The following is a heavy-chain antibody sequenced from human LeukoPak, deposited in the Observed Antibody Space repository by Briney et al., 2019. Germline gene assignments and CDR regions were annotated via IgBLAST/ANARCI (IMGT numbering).Heavy chain of an antibody. CDR1: GFTFSSYS. CDR2: ISRTSIYK. Sequence: GGSLRLSCAASGFTFSSYSMNWVRQAPGKGLEWVSSISRTSIYKYYAGSVKGRFTVSRDNAKNSLYLQMNSLRAEDTAVYYCARGRYDSSGYYPIFDYWGQGTLVTVSS. V-gene: IGHV3-21*01. D-gene: IGHD3-22*01. CDR3: ARGRYDSSGYYPIFDY. J-gene: IGHJ4*02.